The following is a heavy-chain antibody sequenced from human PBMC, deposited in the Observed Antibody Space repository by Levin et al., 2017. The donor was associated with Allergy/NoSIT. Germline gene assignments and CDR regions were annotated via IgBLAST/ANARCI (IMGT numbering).Heavy chain of an antibody. V-gene: IGHV3-30-3*01. CDR3: ARDAALDTDGSSFDY. J-gene: IGHJ4*02. CDR1: GFNFKTYA. Sequence: GESLKISCAASGFNFKTYAMHWVRQAPGKGLEWLAVISFDGTNKYSADSVKGRFTVSRDNSNNTLHLEMNGLRAADTAVYYCARDAALDTDGSSFDYWGQGTLVTVSS. D-gene: IGHD3-10*01. CDR2: ISFDGTNK.